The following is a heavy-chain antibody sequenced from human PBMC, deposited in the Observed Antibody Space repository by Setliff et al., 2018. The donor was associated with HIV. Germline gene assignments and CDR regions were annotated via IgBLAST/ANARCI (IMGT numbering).Heavy chain of an antibody. J-gene: IGHJ2*01. V-gene: IGHV4-39*07. CDR2: IHYGGFF. D-gene: IGHD2-15*01. Sequence: SETLSLTCTVSGGSFRSSRYYWGWIRQPPGKGLEWIGNIHYGGFFWYSPSLKSRVTISLGKSKNQFSLKLTSVTAADTAIYFCARSCQSGRSDWYFDLWGRGTLVTVSS. CDR3: ARSCQSGRSDWYFDL. CDR1: GGSFRSSRYY.